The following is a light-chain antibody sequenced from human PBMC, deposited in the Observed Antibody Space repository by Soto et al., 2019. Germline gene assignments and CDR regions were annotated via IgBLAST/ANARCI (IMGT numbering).Light chain of an antibody. CDR3: QQLRMYPST. CDR2: AAS. Sequence: IQLTQSPSSLSASVGDRVTITCRASQDIAIYLAWYQQKPGEAPKLLIYAASTLYGGVPSRFSGSGSWTDFALTSTSLQAEDFATYYCQQLRMYPSTFGGGTKVEIK. J-gene: IGKJ4*01. V-gene: IGKV1-9*01. CDR1: QDIAIY.